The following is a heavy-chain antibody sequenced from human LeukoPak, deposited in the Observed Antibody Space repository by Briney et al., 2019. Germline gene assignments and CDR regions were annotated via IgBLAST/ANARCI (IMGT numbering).Heavy chain of an antibody. D-gene: IGHD3-10*01. CDR2: INTNTGNP. Sequence: ASVKVSCKASGYTFTSYGISWVRQAPGQGLEWMGWINTNTGNPTYAQGFTGRFVFSLDTSVSTAYLQISSLKAEDTAVYYCARDEWFGEYRGPDYWGQGTLVTVSS. V-gene: IGHV7-4-1*02. CDR3: ARDEWFGEYRGPDY. CDR1: GYTFTSYG. J-gene: IGHJ4*02.